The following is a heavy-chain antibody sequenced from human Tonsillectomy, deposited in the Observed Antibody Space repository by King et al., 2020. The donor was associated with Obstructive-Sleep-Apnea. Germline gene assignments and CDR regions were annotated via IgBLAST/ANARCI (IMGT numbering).Heavy chain of an antibody. CDR2: IVCSGSST. V-gene: IGHV3-23*04. D-gene: IGHD6-19*01. J-gene: IGHJ3*02. Sequence: VQLVESGGGLVQPGGSLRLSCAASGFTFSSYAISWVRQAPGKGLEWVSAIVCSGSSTYYADSVKGRFTISRDNSKNTLYLQMNSLRAEDTALYYCAKEQSTVGGNGAFDIWGQGTMVTVSS. CDR1: GFTFSSYA. CDR3: AKEQSTVGGNGAFDI.